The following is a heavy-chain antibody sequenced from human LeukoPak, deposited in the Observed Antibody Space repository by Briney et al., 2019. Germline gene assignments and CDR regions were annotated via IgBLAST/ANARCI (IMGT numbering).Heavy chain of an antibody. J-gene: IGHJ4*02. D-gene: IGHD3-10*01. CDR1: GYTFTSYG. CDR3: ARDPPVSGSGSYRDY. V-gene: IGHV1-18*01. CDR2: ISAYNGNT. Sequence: ASVKVSCKASGYTFTSYGIIWVRQAPGQGLEWMGWISAYNGNTNYAQKLQGRVTMTTDTSTRTAYMELRSLRSDDTAVYYCARDPPVSGSGSYRDYWGQGTLVIVSS.